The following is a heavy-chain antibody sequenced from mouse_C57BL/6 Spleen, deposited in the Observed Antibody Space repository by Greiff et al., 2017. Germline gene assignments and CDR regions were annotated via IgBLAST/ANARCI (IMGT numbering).Heavy chain of an antibody. D-gene: IGHD2-1*01. CDR1: GFTFSDYY. V-gene: IGHV5-16*01. CDR2: INYDGSSP. Sequence: EVKVEESEGGLVQPGSSMKLSCTASGFTFSDYYMAWVRQVPEKGLEWVANINYDGSSPYYLDSLKSRFIISRDNAKNILYLQMSSLKSEDTATYYCARDLLWPYAMDYWGQGTSVTVSS. J-gene: IGHJ4*01. CDR3: ARDLLWPYAMDY.